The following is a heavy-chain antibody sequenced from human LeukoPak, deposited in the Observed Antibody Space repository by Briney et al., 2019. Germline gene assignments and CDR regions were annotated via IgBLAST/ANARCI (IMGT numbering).Heavy chain of an antibody. CDR2: ISSSGSTI. CDR3: ARDPYYYDSSGCFDY. Sequence: PGGSLRLSCAASGFTLSSYEMNWVRQAPGKGLEWVSYISSSGSTIYYADSVKGRFTISRDNAKNSLYLQMNSLRAEDTAVYYCARDPYYYDSSGCFDYWGQGTLVTVSS. V-gene: IGHV3-48*03. CDR1: GFTLSSYE. J-gene: IGHJ4*02. D-gene: IGHD3-22*01.